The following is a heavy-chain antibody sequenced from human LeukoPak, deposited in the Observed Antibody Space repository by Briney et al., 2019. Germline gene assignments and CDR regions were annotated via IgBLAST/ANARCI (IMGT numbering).Heavy chain of an antibody. J-gene: IGHJ3*02. CDR1: GFTFGDYA. V-gene: IGHV3-66*01. CDR3: ARDGGTVTRNAFDI. D-gene: IGHD4-17*01. Sequence: PGRSLRLSCTASGFTFGDYAMSWVRQAPGRGLEWVSVIYSGGSTYYADSVKGRFTISRDNSKNTLYLQMNSLRAEDTAVYYCARDGGTVTRNAFDIWGQGTMVTVSS. CDR2: IYSGGST.